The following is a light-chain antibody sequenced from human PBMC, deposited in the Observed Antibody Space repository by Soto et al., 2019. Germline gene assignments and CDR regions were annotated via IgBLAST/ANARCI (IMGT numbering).Light chain of an antibody. J-gene: IGKJ1*01. Sequence: EIVMTQSPATLSVSPGERATLSCRASQSVSNNLAWYQKKPGQAPRLLIYGASTRATGIPARFSGSGAGSEFTLTISSLQSEDFEVYYCQQYNSWWTFGQGTRVEIK. CDR3: QQYNSWWT. CDR2: GAS. CDR1: QSVSNN. V-gene: IGKV3-15*01.